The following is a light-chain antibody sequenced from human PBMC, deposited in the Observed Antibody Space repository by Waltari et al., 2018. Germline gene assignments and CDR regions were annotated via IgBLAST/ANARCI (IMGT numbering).Light chain of an antibody. CDR2: GNT. CDR1: SSNNGAGYD. J-gene: IGLJ2*01. CDR3: QSYDNSLTVL. Sequence: QSVLTQPPSVSGAPGQRVTISCTGSSSNNGAGYDVHWYQQLPGRAPKLLIYGNTNRPSGVPDRFSGSKSGTSSSLPITGLQAEDEADYYCQSYDNSLTVLFGGGTKLTVL. V-gene: IGLV1-40*01.